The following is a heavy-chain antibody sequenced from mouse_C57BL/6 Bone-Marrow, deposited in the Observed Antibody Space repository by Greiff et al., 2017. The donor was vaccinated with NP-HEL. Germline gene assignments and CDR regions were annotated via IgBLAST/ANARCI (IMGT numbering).Heavy chain of an antibody. CDR2: INYDGSST. J-gene: IGHJ4*01. D-gene: IGHD2-2*01. V-gene: IGHV5-16*01. CDR1: GFTFSDYY. Sequence: EVKVVESEGGLVQPGSSMKLSCTASGFTFSDYYMAWVRQVPEKGLEWVANINYDGSSTYYLDSLKSRFIISRDNAKNILYLQMSSLKSEDTATYYCARDNGYPHWDAMDYWGQGTSVTVSS. CDR3: ARDNGYPHWDAMDY.